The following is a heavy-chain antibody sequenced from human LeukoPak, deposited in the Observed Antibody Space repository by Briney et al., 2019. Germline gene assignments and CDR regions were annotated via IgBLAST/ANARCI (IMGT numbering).Heavy chain of an antibody. V-gene: IGHV4-30-2*01. CDR2: IYHSGST. D-gene: IGHD6-13*01. CDR3: ARHSSSWFVDAFDI. CDR1: GGSISSGGYY. Sequence: PSGTLSLTCTVSGGSISSGGYYWSWIRQPPGKGLEWIGYIYHSGSTYYNPSLKSRVTISVDTSKNQFSLKLSSVTAADTAVYYCARHSSSWFVDAFDIWGQGTMVTVSS. J-gene: IGHJ3*02.